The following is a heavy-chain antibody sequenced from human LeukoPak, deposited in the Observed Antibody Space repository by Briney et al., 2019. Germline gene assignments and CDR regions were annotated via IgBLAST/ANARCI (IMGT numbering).Heavy chain of an antibody. V-gene: IGHV4-39*01. CDR3: ASGDIVVVPAAMDC. Sequence: PSETLSLTCTVSGGSISSSSYYWGWIRQPPGKGLEWIGSIYYSGSTYYNPSLKSRVTISVDTSKNQFSLRLSSVTAADTAVYYCASGDIVVVPAAMDCWGEGTLVTVSS. CDR1: GGSISSSSYY. J-gene: IGHJ4*02. CDR2: IYYSGST. D-gene: IGHD2-2*01.